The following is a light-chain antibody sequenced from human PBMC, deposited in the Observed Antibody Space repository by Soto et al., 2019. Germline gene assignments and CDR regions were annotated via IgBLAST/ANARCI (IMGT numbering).Light chain of an antibody. CDR2: AAS. V-gene: IGKV1-9*01. CDR1: RGISSY. Sequence: DIQMTQSPSSLSASVGDRVTITCRASRGISSYLAWYQQKPGKAPKLLIYAASTLQSGVPSRFSGSXSGTDFTLIISSLKSEDFAVYYCQQYHHWPWTFGQGTKVDI. J-gene: IGKJ1*01. CDR3: QQYHHWPWT.